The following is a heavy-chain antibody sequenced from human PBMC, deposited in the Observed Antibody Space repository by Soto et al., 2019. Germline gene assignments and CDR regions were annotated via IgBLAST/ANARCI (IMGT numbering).Heavy chain of an antibody. J-gene: IGHJ6*02. D-gene: IGHD2-15*01. Sequence: QVQLVESGGGVVQPGRSLRLSCAASGFTFSSYAMHWVRQAPGKGLEWVAVISYDGSNKYYADSVKGRFTLSRDNSKNTLYLQMNSLRAEDTAVYYCARAGCDGGSCYTLVGLRYGMDVWGQGTTVTVSS. V-gene: IGHV3-30-3*01. CDR1: GFTFSSYA. CDR2: ISYDGSNK. CDR3: ARAGCDGGSCYTLVGLRYGMDV.